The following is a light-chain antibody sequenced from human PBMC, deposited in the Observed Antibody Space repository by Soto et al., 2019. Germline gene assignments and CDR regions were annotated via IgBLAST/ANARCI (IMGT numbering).Light chain of an antibody. V-gene: IGKV3-11*01. CDR3: QQRSNWPYT. CDR2: DAS. CDR1: QSVSSY. J-gene: IGKJ2*01. Sequence: EIVLTQSPATLSLSPGERATLSCRASQSVSSYLAWYQQKPGQAPRLLIDDASNRATGIPARFSGSGSGTDFTLTISSLEPEDFAVYYCQQRSNWPYTFGQGTNLESK.